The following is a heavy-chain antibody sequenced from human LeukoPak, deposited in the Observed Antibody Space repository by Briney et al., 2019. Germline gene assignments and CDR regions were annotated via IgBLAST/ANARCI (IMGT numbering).Heavy chain of an antibody. D-gene: IGHD1-1*01. CDR2: IIPIFGTA. Sequence: ASVKVSCKASGGTFSSYSISWVRQAPGQGLEWMGGIIPIFGTANYAQKFQGRVTITADESTSTAYMELSSLRSEDTAVYYCARDTSGWNGLVRLDYYYYYGMDVWGQGTTVTVSS. J-gene: IGHJ6*02. CDR1: GGTFSSYS. CDR3: ARDTSGWNGLVRLDYYYYYGMDV. V-gene: IGHV1-69*13.